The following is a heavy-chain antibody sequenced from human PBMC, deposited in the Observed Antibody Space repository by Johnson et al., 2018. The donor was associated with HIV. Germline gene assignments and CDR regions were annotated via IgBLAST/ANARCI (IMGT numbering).Heavy chain of an antibody. D-gene: IGHD6-6*01. CDR3: ARDQEHSSSYAFDI. V-gene: IGHV3-13*01. CDR1: GFTFSSYD. CDR2: IGTAGDT. J-gene: IGHJ3*02. Sequence: VQLVESGGGLVQPGGSLRLSCAASGFTFSSYDMHWVRQATGKGLEWVSAIGTAGDTYYPGSVKGRFTISRDNSKNTLYLQMNSLRAEDTAVYYCARDQEHSSSYAFDIWGQGTMVTVSS.